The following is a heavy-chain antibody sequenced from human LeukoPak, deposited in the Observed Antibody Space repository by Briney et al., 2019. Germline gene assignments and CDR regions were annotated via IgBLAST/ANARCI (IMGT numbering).Heavy chain of an antibody. D-gene: IGHD3-10*01. J-gene: IGHJ6*02. CDR2: IYYSGST. CDR1: GGSISSSSYY. CDR3: ARVRFFSKYGSGSQDKYGMDV. Sequence: SETLSLTCTVSGGSISSSSYYWGWIRQPPGKGLEWIGSIYYSGSTYYNPSLKSRVTISVDTSKNQFSLKLSSVTAADTAVYYCARVRFFSKYGSGSQDKYGMDVWGQGTTVTVSS. V-gene: IGHV4-39*07.